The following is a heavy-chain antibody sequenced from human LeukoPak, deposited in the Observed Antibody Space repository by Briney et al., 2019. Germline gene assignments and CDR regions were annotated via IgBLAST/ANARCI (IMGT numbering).Heavy chain of an antibody. Sequence: SGKVSCKASGATFSSYTISWVRHPPGQGREWIGTIIPIIGIANYAQKFQGRVTITADKSTSTAYMELSSLTSEDTAVYYCARGSTTPNPLDYWGQGTLVTASS. CDR2: IIPIIGIA. V-gene: IGHV1-69*02. J-gene: IGHJ4*02. D-gene: IGHD2-2*01. CDR3: ARGSTTPNPLDY. CDR1: GATFSSYT.